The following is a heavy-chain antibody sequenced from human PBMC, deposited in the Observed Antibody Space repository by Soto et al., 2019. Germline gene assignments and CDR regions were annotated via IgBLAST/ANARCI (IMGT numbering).Heavy chain of an antibody. CDR3: ARLRVDSGGYHFDI. J-gene: IGHJ4*02. CDR2: INPNSGGT. CDR1: GYTFTGYY. Sequence: ASVKVSCKASGYTFTGYYMHWLRQAPGQGLEWMGWINPNSGGTNYAQKFQGRVTMTRDTSISIAYMELSRLRSDDTAVYYCARLRVDSGGYHFDIWGQGTLVTVSS. D-gene: IGHD2-21*01. V-gene: IGHV1-2*02.